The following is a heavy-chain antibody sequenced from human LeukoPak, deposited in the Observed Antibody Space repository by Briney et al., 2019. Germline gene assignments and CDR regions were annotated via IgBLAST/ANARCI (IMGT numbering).Heavy chain of an antibody. CDR1: GFTFSSYA. Sequence: PGRSLRLSCAASGFTFSSYAMHWVRQAPGKGLEWVAVISYDGSNRYYADSVKGRFTISRDNSKNTLYLQMNSLRAEDTAVYYCARGESVFYYYYYMDVWGKGTTVTVSS. V-gene: IGHV3-30*01. J-gene: IGHJ6*03. CDR2: ISYDGSNR. D-gene: IGHD3-10*01. CDR3: ARGESVFYYYYYMDV.